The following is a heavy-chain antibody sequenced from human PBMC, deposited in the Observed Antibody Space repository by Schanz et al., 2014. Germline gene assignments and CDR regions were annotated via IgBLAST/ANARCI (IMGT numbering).Heavy chain of an antibody. V-gene: IGHV1-69*04. CDR1: GYTFTSDS. J-gene: IGHJ4*02. CDR2: IIPSLGLA. D-gene: IGHD2-21*01. Sequence: QVQLVQSGAELKKPGSSVKVSCKASGYTFTSDSMHWVRQAPGQGLEWMGRIIPSLGLAKYEQKFQDKVTITADTSTTTAYMELSGLRSEDTAVYYCARDRLECGAECYSVEVFEIWGQGTLVIVSS. CDR3: ARDRLECGAECYSVEVFEI.